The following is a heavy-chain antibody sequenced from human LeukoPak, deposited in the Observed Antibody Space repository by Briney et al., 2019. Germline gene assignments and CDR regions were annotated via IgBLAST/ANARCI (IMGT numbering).Heavy chain of an antibody. V-gene: IGHV1-3*01. D-gene: IGHD2-15*01. Sequence: ASVKVSCKASGYTFTSYAMHWVRQAPGQRLEWMGWINAGNGNTKYSQNFQGRVTISRDTSASTAYMELRSLRSEDTAVYYCASSREGRVDSETRLVDYWGQGTLDTVSS. CDR2: INAGNGNT. CDR1: GYTFTSYA. CDR3: ASSREGRVDSETRLVDY. J-gene: IGHJ4*02.